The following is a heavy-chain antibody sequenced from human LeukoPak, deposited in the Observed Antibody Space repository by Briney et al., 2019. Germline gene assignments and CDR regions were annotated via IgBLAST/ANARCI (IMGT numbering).Heavy chain of an antibody. V-gene: IGHV1-18*01. CDR3: ARDDYSNYVNFNVGLDV. CDR2: ISAYNGNT. D-gene: IGHD4-11*01. Sequence: ASVKVSCKASGYTFTSNSISWVRQAPGQGLEWMGWISAYNGNTNYAQKLQGRVTMTTDTSTSTAYMELRSLRSDDTAVYYCARDDYSNYVNFNVGLDVWGKGTTVTVSS. J-gene: IGHJ6*04. CDR1: GYTFTSNS.